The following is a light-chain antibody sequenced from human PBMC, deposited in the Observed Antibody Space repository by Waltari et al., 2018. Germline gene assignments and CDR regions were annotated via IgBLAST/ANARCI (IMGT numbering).Light chain of an antibody. CDR2: GAS. V-gene: IGKV1-39*01. CDR3: QQGYTAPLT. CDR1: QNIRSY. Sequence: DIQLTQSPSSLSASEGDRVTITCRASQNIRSYLNWYQQSPGKAPNLLIYGASSLQSGIPSRFSGSGYGTDFTLTISSLQPEDFTTYYCQQGYTAPLTFGGG. J-gene: IGKJ4*01.